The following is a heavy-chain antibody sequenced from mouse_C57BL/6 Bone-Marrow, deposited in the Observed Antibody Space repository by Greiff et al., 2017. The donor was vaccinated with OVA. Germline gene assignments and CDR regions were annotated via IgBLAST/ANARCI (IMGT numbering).Heavy chain of an antibody. V-gene: IGHV5-17*01. Sequence: EVMLVESGGGLVKPGGSLKLSCAASGFTFSDYGMHWVRQAPEKGLEWVAYISSGSSTIYYADTVKGRFTISRDNAKNTLFLQMTSLRSEDTAMYYCARRYYGSEDVDYWGQGTTLTVSS. CDR3: ARRYYGSEDVDY. J-gene: IGHJ2*01. CDR2: ISSGSSTI. CDR1: GFTFSDYG. D-gene: IGHD1-1*01.